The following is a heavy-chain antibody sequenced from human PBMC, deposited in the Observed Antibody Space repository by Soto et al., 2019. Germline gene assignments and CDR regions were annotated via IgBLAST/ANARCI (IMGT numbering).Heavy chain of an antibody. CDR3: ARDRGGPSSGWLRGAPVYYFSGMDV. J-gene: IGHJ6*02. CDR1: GYSVSSDSAA. Sequence: SHTLSLTCAISGYSVSSDSAAWNWIRQSPSRGLEWLGRTYYRSKWYNDYAVSVKSRITINPDTSKNQFSLQLSSVTPEDTAVYYCARDRGGPSSGWLRGAPVYYFSGMDVWGQGTTVTVSS. V-gene: IGHV6-1*01. D-gene: IGHD6-19*01. CDR2: TYYRSKWYN.